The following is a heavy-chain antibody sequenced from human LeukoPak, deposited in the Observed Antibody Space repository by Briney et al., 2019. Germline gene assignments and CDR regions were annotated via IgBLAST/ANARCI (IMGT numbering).Heavy chain of an antibody. J-gene: IGHJ5*02. CDR3: ARGGTTVTPGLLWFDP. D-gene: IGHD4-17*01. CDR1: GYTLTELS. CDR2: FDPEDGET. Sequence: GASVKVSCKVSGYTLTELSMHWVRQAPGKGLEWMGGFDPEDGETIYAQKFQGRVTMTTDTSTSTAYMELRSPRSDDTAVYYCARGGTTVTPGLLWFDPWGQGTLVTVSS. V-gene: IGHV1-24*01.